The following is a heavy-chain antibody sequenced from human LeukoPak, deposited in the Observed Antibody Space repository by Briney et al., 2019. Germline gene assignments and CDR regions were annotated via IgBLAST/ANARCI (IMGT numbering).Heavy chain of an antibody. Sequence: PSETLSLTCTVSGDSISTYYWSWLRHPPGKGLEWIGYIDYSESNNYHTPLKSRVTTSVDTAKNQLSLKLSSVTAADTAMYYCAGEKHFYTFAYWGQGTLVTVSS. V-gene: IGHV4-59*08. D-gene: IGHD2/OR15-2a*01. J-gene: IGHJ4*02. CDR2: IDYSESN. CDR3: AGEKHFYTFAY. CDR1: GDSISTYY.